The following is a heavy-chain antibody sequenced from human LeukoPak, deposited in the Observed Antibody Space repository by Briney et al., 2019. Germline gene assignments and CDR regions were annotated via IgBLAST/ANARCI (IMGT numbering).Heavy chain of an antibody. CDR1: GVSISSYY. CDR2: IYYSGST. J-gene: IGHJ4*02. V-gene: IGHV4-59*01. CDR3: AKDGRRVSMIGVVRRGHYFDY. D-gene: IGHD3-22*01. Sequence: RPSETLSLTCTVSGVSISSYYWSWIRQPPGKGLEWIGYIYYSGSTNYNPSLKSRVTISVDTSKNQFSLKLSSVTAADTAVYYCAKDGRRVSMIGVVRRGHYFDYWGQGILVTVSS.